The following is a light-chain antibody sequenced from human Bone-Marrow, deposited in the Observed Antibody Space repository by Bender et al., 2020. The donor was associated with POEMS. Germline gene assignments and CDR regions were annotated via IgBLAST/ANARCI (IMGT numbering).Light chain of an antibody. CDR2: DVV. J-gene: IGLJ1*01. CDR1: ASDVGGHKY. CDR3: CSYAGSYIYV. Sequence: QSALTQPRSVSGSPGQSVTISCAVPASDVGGHKYVSWYQQHPGGAPKLMIYDVVKRPSGVPDRFSGSESGNTASLTISGLQTEDEADYCCCSYAGSYIYVFGTGTKVTVL. V-gene: IGLV2-11*01.